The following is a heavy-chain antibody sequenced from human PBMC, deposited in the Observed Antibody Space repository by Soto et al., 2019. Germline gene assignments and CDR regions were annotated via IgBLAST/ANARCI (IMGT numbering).Heavy chain of an antibody. CDR3: AHRMSYCGGDCYSFAY. J-gene: IGHJ4*02. CDR2: IYWDDDK. CDR1: GFSRSTSGVG. D-gene: IGHD2-21*02. Sequence: SGPTLVNPTQTLTLTCTFSGFSRSTSGVGVGWIRQPPGKALEWLALIYWDDDKRYSPSLNSRLTITKDTSKTQVVLTMANMEPVDTATYYWAHRMSYCGGDCYSFAYWGQGTLVTVSS. V-gene: IGHV2-5*02.